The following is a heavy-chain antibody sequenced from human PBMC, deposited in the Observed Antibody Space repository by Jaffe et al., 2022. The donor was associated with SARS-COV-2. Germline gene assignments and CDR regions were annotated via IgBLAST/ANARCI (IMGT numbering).Heavy chain of an antibody. CDR3: ARSLDIVVVVAPGMDV. CDR2: ISSSSSYI. Sequence: EVQLVESGGGLVKPGGSLRLSCAASGFTFSSYSMNWVRQAPGKGLEWVSSISSSSSYIYYADSVKGRFTISRDNAKNSLYLQMNSLRAEDTAVYYCARSLDIVVVVAPGMDVWGQGTTVTVSS. J-gene: IGHJ6*02. V-gene: IGHV3-21*01. D-gene: IGHD2-15*01. CDR1: GFTFSSYS.